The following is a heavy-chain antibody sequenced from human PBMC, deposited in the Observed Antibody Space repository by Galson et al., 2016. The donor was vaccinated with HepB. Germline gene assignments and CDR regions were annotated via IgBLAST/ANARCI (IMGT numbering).Heavy chain of an antibody. V-gene: IGHV6-1*01. CDR2: TYYRSKWYN. CDR3: ARETALTVTRDYYYTLDV. J-gene: IGHJ6*02. CDR1: GDSVSSNSAA. D-gene: IGHD1-7*01. Sequence: CAISGDSVSSNSAAWNWIRLSPSRGLEWLGRTYYRSKWYNEYAESVKSRTTINAQTSENHFSLQLNSVTPEDKAVYYCARETALTVTRDYYYTLDVWGQGTTVTVSS.